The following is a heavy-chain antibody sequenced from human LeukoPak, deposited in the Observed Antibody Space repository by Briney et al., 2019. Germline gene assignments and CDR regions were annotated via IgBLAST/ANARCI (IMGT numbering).Heavy chain of an antibody. J-gene: IGHJ6*03. V-gene: IGHV4-38-2*02. CDR2: IYHSGST. D-gene: IGHD5-18*01. CDR1: GYSISSGYY. Sequence: SETLSLTCTVSGYSISSGYYWGWIRQPPGKGLEWIGSIYHSGSTYYNPSLKSRVTISVDTSKNQFSLKLSPVTAADTAVYYCARDGDSYGHYYMDVWGKGTTVTVSS. CDR3: ARDGDSYGHYYMDV.